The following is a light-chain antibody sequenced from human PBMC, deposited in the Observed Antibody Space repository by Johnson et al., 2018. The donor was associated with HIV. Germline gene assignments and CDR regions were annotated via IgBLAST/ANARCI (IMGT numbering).Light chain of an antibody. V-gene: IGLV1-51*01. Sequence: QSVLTQPPSLSAAPGQTVTISCSGSSSNIGNNYVSWYQQLPGTAPKLLIYDNNKRPSGIPARFSGSKSGTSATLGITGLQTGDGADYYCGTWDSSLTAYVFGTGTKVTVL. J-gene: IGLJ1*01. CDR1: SSNIGNNY. CDR3: GTWDSSLTAYV. CDR2: DNN.